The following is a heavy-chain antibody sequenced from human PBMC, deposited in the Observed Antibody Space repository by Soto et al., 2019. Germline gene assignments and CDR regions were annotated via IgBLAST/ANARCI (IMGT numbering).Heavy chain of an antibody. CDR1: GGSISSYY. CDR3: ARARAVRGDYYYGMDV. D-gene: IGHD3-10*01. V-gene: IGHV4-59*01. J-gene: IGHJ6*02. CDR2: IYYSGST. Sequence: SETLSLTCTVSGGSISSYYWSWIRQPPGKGLEWIGYIYYSGSTNYNPSLKSRVTISVDTSKNQFSLKLSSVTAADTAVYYCARARAVRGDYYYGMDVWGQGTTVTVSS.